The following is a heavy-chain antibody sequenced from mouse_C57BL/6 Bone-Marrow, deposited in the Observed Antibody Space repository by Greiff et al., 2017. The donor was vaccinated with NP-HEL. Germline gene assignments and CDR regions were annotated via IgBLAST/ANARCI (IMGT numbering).Heavy chain of an antibody. Sequence: VKLQQPGAELVRPGSSVKLSCKASGYTFTSYWMDWVKQRPGQGLEWIGNIYPSDSETHYNQKFKDKATLTVDKSSSTAYMQLSSLTSEDSAVYYCARVARFAYWGQGTLVTVSA. D-gene: IGHD1-1*01. CDR2: IYPSDSET. CDR1: GYTFTSYW. V-gene: IGHV1-61*01. CDR3: ARVARFAY. J-gene: IGHJ3*01.